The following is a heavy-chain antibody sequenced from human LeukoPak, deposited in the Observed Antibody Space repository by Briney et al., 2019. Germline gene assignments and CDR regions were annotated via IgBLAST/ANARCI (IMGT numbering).Heavy chain of an antibody. J-gene: IGHJ4*01. CDR2: IWYDGSKK. V-gene: IGHV3-33*01. CDR1: GFTFNSYA. Sequence: QAGGSLRLSCARSGFTFNSYAMHWVRQAPGKGLEWVALIWYDGSKKYYADSVMGRFTISRDDSKSTLYLQMNGLGADDTAVYYCARSVVATQLFDYWGQGTLVTVAS. CDR3: ARSVVATQLFDY. D-gene: IGHD5-12*01.